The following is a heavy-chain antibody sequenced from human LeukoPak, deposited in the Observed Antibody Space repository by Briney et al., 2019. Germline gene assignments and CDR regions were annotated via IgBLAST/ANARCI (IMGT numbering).Heavy chain of an antibody. CDR1: GGSFSGYY. V-gene: IGHV4-34*01. J-gene: IGHJ6*02. Sequence: ASETLSLTCAVYGGSFSGYYWSWIRQPPGKGLEWIGEINHSGSTNYNPSLKSRVTILVDTSKNQFSLKLSSVTAADTAVYYCARGYPEYYYDSSGYPYYYYGMDVWGQGTTVTVSS. CDR3: ARGYPEYYYDSSGYPYYYYGMDV. CDR2: INHSGST. D-gene: IGHD3-22*01.